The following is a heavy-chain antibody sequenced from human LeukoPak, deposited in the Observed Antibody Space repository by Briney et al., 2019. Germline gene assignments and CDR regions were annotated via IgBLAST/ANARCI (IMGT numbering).Heavy chain of an antibody. Sequence: HSETLSLTCTVSGGSISSSSYYWGWIRQPPGKGLEWIGSIYYSGSTYYNPSLKSRVTISVDTSKNQFSLKLSSVTAADTAVYYCARVDGYDHGGESPGDWFDPWGQGTLVTVSS. D-gene: IGHD4-23*01. CDR2: IYYSGST. V-gene: IGHV4-39*07. CDR3: ARVDGYDHGGESPGDWFDP. J-gene: IGHJ5*02. CDR1: GGSISSSSYY.